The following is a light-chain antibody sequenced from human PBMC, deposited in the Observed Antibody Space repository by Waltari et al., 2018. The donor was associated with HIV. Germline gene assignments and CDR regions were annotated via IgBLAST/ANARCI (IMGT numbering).Light chain of an antibody. CDR3: GTRDNDLGPVV. V-gene: IGLV1-51*02. Sequence: SVLTQPPSKSAAPGQTVTLSCTGHNSTTGSNDVSWYQPLPGASPRLIIYESTKRPSLISDRFSASKSDTTATLDIAGLQPGDEAMYYCGTRDNDLGPVVLGGGTWVTVL. J-gene: IGLJ2*01. CDR1: NSTTGSND. CDR2: EST.